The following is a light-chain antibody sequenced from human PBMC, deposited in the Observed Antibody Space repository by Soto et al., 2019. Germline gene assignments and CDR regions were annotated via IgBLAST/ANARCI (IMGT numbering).Light chain of an antibody. V-gene: IGLV1-44*01. CDR3: AAWDDSLNGSVV. Sequence: QAVVTQPPSASGTPGQRVTISCSGSSYNIGSNTVNWYQQLPGTAPKLLIYSNNQRPSGVPDRFSGSKSGTSASLAISGLQSEDEADYYCAAWDDSLNGSVVFGGGTKLTVL. CDR1: SYNIGSNT. J-gene: IGLJ2*01. CDR2: SNN.